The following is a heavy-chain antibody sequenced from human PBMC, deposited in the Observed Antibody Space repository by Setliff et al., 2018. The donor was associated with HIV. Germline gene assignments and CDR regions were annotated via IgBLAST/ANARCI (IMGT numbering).Heavy chain of an antibody. CDR2: IDPNGGAT. CDR3: ARAGGGATDQAFDI. J-gene: IGHJ3*02. V-gene: IGHV1-46*01. Sequence: ASVKVSCKAFRYTFTSYFLHWVRQAPGQGLEWLGIIDPNGGATNNAQKLQGRLTVTTDTSTGTLYMELSNLRSDDSAVYYCARAGGGATDQAFDIWGQGTTVTVSS. D-gene: IGHD2-2*01. CDR1: RYTFTSYF.